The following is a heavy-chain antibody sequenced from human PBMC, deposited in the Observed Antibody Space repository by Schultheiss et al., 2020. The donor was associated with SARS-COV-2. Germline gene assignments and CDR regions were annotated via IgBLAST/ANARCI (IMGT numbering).Heavy chain of an antibody. D-gene: IGHD3-3*01. V-gene: IGHV3-23*01. J-gene: IGHJ4*02. Sequence: GGSLRLSCAASGFTFSSYAMSWLRQAPGKGLEWVSAISGSGGSTYYADSVKGRFTISRDNSKNTLYLQMNSLRAEDTAVYYCAKDAYYDFWSGYSGEYWGQGTLVTVSS. CDR3: AKDAYYDFWSGYSGEY. CDR1: GFTFSSYA. CDR2: ISGSGGST.